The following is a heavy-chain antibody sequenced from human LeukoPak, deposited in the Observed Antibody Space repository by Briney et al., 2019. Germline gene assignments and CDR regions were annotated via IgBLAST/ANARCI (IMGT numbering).Heavy chain of an antibody. CDR1: GFTFSSYW. CDR3: ARALAARPSDLDY. Sequence: GGSLRLSCAASGFTFSSYWMTWVRQAPGKGLEWVATIKPDNSDKYYVDSVKGRFTISRDNAKNSLYLQMNSLRAEDTAVYYCARALAARPSDLDYWGQGTLVTVSS. V-gene: IGHV3-7*01. J-gene: IGHJ4*02. CDR2: IKPDNSDK. D-gene: IGHD6-6*01.